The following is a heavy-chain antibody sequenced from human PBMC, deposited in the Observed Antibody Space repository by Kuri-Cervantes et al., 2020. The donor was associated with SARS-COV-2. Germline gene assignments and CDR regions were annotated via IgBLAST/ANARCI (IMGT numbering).Heavy chain of an antibody. J-gene: IGHJ6*04. D-gene: IGHD3-9*01. V-gene: IGHV3-11*01. CDR3: ARGGGYDILTGYPVRMDV. Sequence: GESLNISCAASGFPFSDYYMSWIRQAPGKGLEWVSYISSSGSTIYYANSVKGRFTISRDNAKNSLYLQMNSLRAEDTAVYYCARGGGYDILTGYPVRMDVWGKGTTVTVSS. CDR1: GFPFSDYY. CDR2: ISSSGSTI.